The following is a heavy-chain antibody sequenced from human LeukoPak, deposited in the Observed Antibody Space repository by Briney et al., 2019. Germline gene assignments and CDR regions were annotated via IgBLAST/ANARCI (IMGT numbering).Heavy chain of an antibody. Sequence: ASVKVSCKVSGYTRTELSMHWVRQAPGKGLEWMGGFDPEDGETIYAQKFQGRVTMTEDTSTDTAYMELSSLRSEDTAVYYCATGGFRIVATRAWFDPWGQGTLVTVSS. V-gene: IGHV1-24*01. CDR3: ATGGFRIVATRAWFDP. J-gene: IGHJ5*02. CDR1: GYTRTELS. D-gene: IGHD5-12*01. CDR2: FDPEDGET.